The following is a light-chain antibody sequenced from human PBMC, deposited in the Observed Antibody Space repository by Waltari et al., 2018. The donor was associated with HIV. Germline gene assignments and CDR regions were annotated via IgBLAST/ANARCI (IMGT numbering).Light chain of an antibody. J-gene: IGLJ1*01. V-gene: IGLV2-23*02. CDR2: EVT. CDR1: NSDIGKYNL. CDR3: SSYATGSTYV. Sequence: QSALTQPASVSGSPGQSITISCTGTNSDIGKYNLVSWYQQHPGRVPKVLIFEVTTRPSGISHRFSGSKSDNTASLTISGLQAEDEADYYCSSYATGSTYVFGTGTSVTVL.